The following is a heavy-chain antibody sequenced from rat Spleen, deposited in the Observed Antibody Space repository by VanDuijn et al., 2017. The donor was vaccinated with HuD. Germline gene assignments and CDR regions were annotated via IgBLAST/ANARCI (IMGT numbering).Heavy chain of an antibody. CDR1: GLTLNNYR. Sequence: EVQLVESGGGLVQPGRSLKLSCVASGLTLNNYRMTWICHAPGKGLEWVASITGTGDDTFNPDSLKGRFTVSRDNPKSTLSLQMNSLRSEDTSTYYCARHAWTYWIAYWGQGTLVTVSS. V-gene: IGHV5-31*01. J-gene: IGHJ3*01. CDR2: ITGTGDDT. CDR3: ARHAWTYWIAY. D-gene: IGHD4-2*01.